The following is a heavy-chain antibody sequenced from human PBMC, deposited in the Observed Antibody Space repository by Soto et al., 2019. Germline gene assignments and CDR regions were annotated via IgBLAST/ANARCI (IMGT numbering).Heavy chain of an antibody. CDR2: IIPIFGTA. CDR3: ASQRGVTGTYEHYSGMDV. Sequence: SVKVSCKASGGTFSSYAISWVRQAPGQGLEWMGGIIPIFGTANYAQKFQGRVTITADESTSTAYMELSSLRSEDTAVYYCASQRGVTGTYEHYSGMDVWGQGTTVTVSS. V-gene: IGHV1-69*13. J-gene: IGHJ6*02. D-gene: IGHD1-7*01. CDR1: GGTFSSYA.